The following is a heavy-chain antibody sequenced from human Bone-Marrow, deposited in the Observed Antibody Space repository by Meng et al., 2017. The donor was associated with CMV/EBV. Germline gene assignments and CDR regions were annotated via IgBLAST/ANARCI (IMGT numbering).Heavy chain of an antibody. Sequence: GESLKISCAASGFTFRSYGMHWVRQAPGKGLEWVAVIWYDGSNKYYADSVKGRFTISRDNAKNSLYLQMNSLRAEDTAVYYCARNMYDFWSGYPLFGYYYGMDVWGQGTTVTVSS. CDR2: IWYDGSNK. J-gene: IGHJ6*02. V-gene: IGHV3-33*01. CDR3: ARNMYDFWSGYPLFGYYYGMDV. D-gene: IGHD3-3*01. CDR1: GFTFRSYG.